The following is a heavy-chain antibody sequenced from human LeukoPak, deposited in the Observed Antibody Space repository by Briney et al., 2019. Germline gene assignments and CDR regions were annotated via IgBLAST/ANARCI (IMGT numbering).Heavy chain of an antibody. CDR3: ARDWITVGTFDY. J-gene: IGHJ4*02. V-gene: IGHV3-66*02. D-gene: IGHD1-14*01. Sequence: GGSLRLSCAASGFTVSSKYMSWARHAPGKGLECVSALYSGGSTYYSDSVKGRLTISRDNSKHTLYLQMNSLRAEDTAVYYCARDWITVGTFDYWGQGTLVTVSS. CDR1: GFTVSSKY. CDR2: LYSGGST.